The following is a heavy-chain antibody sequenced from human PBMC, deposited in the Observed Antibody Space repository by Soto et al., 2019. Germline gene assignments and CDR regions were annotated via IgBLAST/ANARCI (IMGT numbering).Heavy chain of an antibody. V-gene: IGHV3-21*01. Sequence: PGGSLRLSCAASCFPFSSYSMNCVRQAREKGLVWVSSISSSSSYLYYADSVKGRFTISRDHAKNSLYLQMTGLSAADTAVYSWARAARTKQNCFNPWGQRRLITVSS. CDR1: CFPFSSYS. CDR2: ISSSSSYL. J-gene: IGHJ5*02. CDR3: ARAARTKQNCFNP.